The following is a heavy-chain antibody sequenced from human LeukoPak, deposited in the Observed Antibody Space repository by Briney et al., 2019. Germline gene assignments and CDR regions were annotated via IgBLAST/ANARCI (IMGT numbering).Heavy chain of an antibody. J-gene: IGHJ3*02. D-gene: IGHD3-22*01. CDR2: INPSGGST. V-gene: IGHV1-46*01. CDR3: ARVPYYSDSSGYGRAFDI. Sequence: ASVKVSCKASGYTFSTYYMHWVRQAPGQGLEWMGIINPSGGSTNYAQKFQSRVTMTRDTSTSTVYMELSSLRSEDTALYYCARVPYYSDSSGYGRAFDIWGQGTMVTVSS. CDR1: GYTFSTYY.